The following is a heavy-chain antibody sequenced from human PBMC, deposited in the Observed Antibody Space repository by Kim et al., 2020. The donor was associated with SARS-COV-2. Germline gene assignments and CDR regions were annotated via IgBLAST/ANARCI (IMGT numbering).Heavy chain of an antibody. CDR2: INHSGST. V-gene: IGHV4-34*01. CDR3: ARGGGPIVVVVAATTLGLDY. CDR1: GGSFSGYY. J-gene: IGHJ4*02. D-gene: IGHD2-15*01. Sequence: SETLSLTCAVYGGSFSGYYWSWIRQPPGKGLEWIGEINHSGSTNYNPSLKSRVTISVDTSKNQFSLKLSSVTAADTAVYYCARGGGPIVVVVAATTLGLDYWGQGTLVTVSS.